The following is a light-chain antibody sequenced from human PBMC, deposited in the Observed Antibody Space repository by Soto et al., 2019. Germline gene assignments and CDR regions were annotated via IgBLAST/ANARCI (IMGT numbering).Light chain of an antibody. CDR3: QHLNSYPRALA. V-gene: IGKV1-9*01. J-gene: IGKJ4*01. Sequence: DIQLTQSPSFLSASVGDRVNITCRASQGIRSFLAWYQQKVGQAPQLLIYAASTLESGVSLRFSGSGSGTEFTLTISSLQPEDYATYNCQHLNSYPRALAFGLGTKVEI. CDR1: QGIRSF. CDR2: AAS.